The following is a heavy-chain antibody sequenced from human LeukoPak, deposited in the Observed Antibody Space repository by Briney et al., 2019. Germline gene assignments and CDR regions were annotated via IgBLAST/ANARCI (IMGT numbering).Heavy chain of an antibody. V-gene: IGHV3-23*01. D-gene: IGHD4-17*01. CDR1: GFIYSNFA. CDR2: ISGSGGSS. J-gene: IGHJ6*03. CDR3: AKDLSYGDTSYFYCYMDV. Sequence: GGSLRLSCAASGFIYSNFAMNWVRQAPGKGLEWVSVISGSGGSSFYADSVKGRFIISRDNSKNTLYLQMNSLRVEHTAQYYCAKDLSYGDTSYFYCYMDVWGKGTTVTVSS.